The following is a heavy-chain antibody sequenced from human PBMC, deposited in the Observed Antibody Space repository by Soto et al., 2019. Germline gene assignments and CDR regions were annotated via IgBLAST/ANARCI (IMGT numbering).Heavy chain of an antibody. CDR2: INPNSGGT. D-gene: IGHD1-7*01. Sequence: ASLKVSCNASGYTFTGYHIHWVRQAPGQGLEWMGWINPNSGGTNYAQKFQGRVTMSRDTSISTANRELSRRRCDETTVEYSAGAVGITGTRYGMDVWGQGTTVTVSS. V-gene: IGHV1-2*02. J-gene: IGHJ6*02. CDR1: GYTFTGYH. CDR3: AGAVGITGTRYGMDV.